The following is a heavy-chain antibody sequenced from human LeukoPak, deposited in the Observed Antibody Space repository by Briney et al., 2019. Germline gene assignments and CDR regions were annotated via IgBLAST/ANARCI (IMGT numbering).Heavy chain of an antibody. CDR2: MHHGGST. CDR1: GFSISSGYY. CDR3: ARDPSGTAAAVGDY. J-gene: IGHJ4*02. V-gene: IGHV4-38-2*02. Sequence: SETLSLTCVVSGFSISSGYYWGWIRQPPGKGLEWIGSMHHGGSTFYNPSLKSRVTISLDTSKNHLSLKMTSVTAADTAVYYCARDPSGTAAAVGDYWGQGTLVTVSS. D-gene: IGHD6-13*01.